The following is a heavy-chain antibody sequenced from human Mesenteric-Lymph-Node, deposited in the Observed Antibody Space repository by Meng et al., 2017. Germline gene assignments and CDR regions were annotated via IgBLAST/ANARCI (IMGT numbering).Heavy chain of an antibody. Sequence: SETLSLTCAVSGGSISSSNWWSWVRQPPGKGLEWIGEIYHSGSTNYNPSLKSRVTISVDKSKNQFSLKLSSVTAADTAVYYCASLPAPTVRDYFDVWGQGTLVTVSS. CDR1: GGSISSSNW. V-gene: IGHV4-4*02. J-gene: IGHJ4*01. CDR2: IYHSGST. CDR3: ASLPAPTVRDYFDV. D-gene: IGHD2-2*01.